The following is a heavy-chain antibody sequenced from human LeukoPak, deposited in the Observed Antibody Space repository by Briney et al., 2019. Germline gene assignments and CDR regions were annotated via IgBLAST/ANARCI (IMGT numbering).Heavy chain of an antibody. J-gene: IGHJ6*03. CDR2: IYPGDSDT. CDR1: GYSFTSYW. V-gene: IGHV5-51*01. D-gene: IGHD6-19*01. Sequence: GESLKISCKGSGYSFTSYWIGWARQMPGKGLGWMGIIYPGDSDTRYSPSFQGQVTISADKSISTAYLQWSSLKASDTAMYYCARHGSVSSGWYGNMDVWGKGTTVTVSS. CDR3: ARHGSVSSGWYGNMDV.